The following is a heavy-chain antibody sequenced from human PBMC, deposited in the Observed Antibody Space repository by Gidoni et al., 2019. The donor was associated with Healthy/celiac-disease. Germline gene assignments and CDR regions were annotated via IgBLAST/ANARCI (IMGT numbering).Heavy chain of an antibody. V-gene: IGHV3-9*03. Sequence: EVQLVESGGGLVQPGRSLRLSCAASGFTFDDYAMHWVRQAPGKGLEWVSGISWNSGSIGYADSVKGRFTISRDNAKNSLYLQMNSLRAEDMALYYCAKDVGSYYEYFQHWGQGTLVTVSS. CDR2: ISWNSGSI. CDR3: AKDVGSYYEYFQH. CDR1: GFTFDDYA. J-gene: IGHJ1*01. D-gene: IGHD1-26*01.